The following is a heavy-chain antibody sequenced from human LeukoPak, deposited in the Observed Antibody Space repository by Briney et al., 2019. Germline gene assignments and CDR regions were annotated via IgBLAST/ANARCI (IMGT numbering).Heavy chain of an antibody. J-gene: IGHJ4*02. CDR2: TSSDGSLE. CDR3: TKDRWFGDGFDS. D-gene: IGHD3-10*01. CDR1: GFTFSNYA. Sequence: GGSLTLSCEASGFTFSNYAMNWVRQAPGKGMEWVSVTSSDGSLEFYVDSVKGRFSISRDNSKNTLYLQMNSLRTEDTAVYYCTKDRWFGDGFDSWGQGTLVTVSS. V-gene: IGHV3-30*18.